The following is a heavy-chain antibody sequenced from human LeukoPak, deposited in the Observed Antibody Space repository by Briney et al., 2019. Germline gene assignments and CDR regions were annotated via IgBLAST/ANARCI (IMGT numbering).Heavy chain of an antibody. J-gene: IGHJ6*02. CDR2: ISWNSGSI. Sequence: QTGGSLRLSCAASGFTFDDYAMHWVRQAPGKGLEWVSGISWNSGSIGYADSVKGRFTISRDNAKNSLYLQMNSLRAEDTAVYYCARDRVVATIWLLYYYYYGMDVWGQGTTVTVSS. V-gene: IGHV3-9*01. CDR1: GFTFDDYA. D-gene: IGHD5-12*01. CDR3: ARDRVVATIWLLYYYYYGMDV.